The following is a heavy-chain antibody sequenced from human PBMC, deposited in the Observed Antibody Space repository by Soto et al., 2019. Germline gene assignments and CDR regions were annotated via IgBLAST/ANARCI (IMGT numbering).Heavy chain of an antibody. CDR3: ATRSHLDN. V-gene: IGHV3-66*01. CDR2: IYSGGST. J-gene: IGHJ4*02. Sequence: EVQLVESGGGLVQPGGSLRLSCAATGFTVSNNYMSWVRQAPGKGLEWVSVIYSGGSTYYADSVKGRFTISRDNSKNTLYLQMSSLRAEASAVYYCATRSHLDNWGQGILVTVSS. CDR1: GFTVSNNY.